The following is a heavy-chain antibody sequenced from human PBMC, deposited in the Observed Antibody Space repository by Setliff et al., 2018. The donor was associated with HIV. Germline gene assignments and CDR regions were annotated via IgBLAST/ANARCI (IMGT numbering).Heavy chain of an antibody. CDR1: GGTFSNYT. J-gene: IGHJ3*02. Sequence: SVKVSCKASGGTFSNYTIAWVRQAPGQGLEWMGRIIPIFGTPNYAQKFQGRVTITAEKSTSTVYLDLRSLTSEDTAMYYCARSVWAVVVPTDPAVDAFAIWGQGTMVT. CDR3: ARSVWAVVVPTDPAVDAFAI. D-gene: IGHD2-2*01. CDR2: IIPIFGTP. V-gene: IGHV1-69*08.